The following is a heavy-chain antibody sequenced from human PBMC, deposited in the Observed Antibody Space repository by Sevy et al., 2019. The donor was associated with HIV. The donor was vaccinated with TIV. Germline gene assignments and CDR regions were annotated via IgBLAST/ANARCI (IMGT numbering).Heavy chain of an antibody. CDR3: ARGRAIAAAGTLDY. V-gene: IGHV3-30-3*01. CDR2: ISYDGGSK. Sequence: GGSLRLSCAASAFTFNTYAIHWVRQAPGKGLEWVAVISYDGGSKYYADSVKGRFTISRDNSKNTLYLQMISLRPEDSAIYYCARGRAIAAAGTLDYWGQGTLVTVSS. J-gene: IGHJ4*02. D-gene: IGHD6-13*01. CDR1: AFTFNTYA.